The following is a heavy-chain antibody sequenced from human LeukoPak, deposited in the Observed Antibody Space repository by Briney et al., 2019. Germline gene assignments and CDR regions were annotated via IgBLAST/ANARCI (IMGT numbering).Heavy chain of an antibody. CDR1: GYTFTGYY. D-gene: IGHD5-18*01. CDR3: ARVIRTRAGGYSYGSFLY. J-gene: IGHJ4*02. V-gene: IGHV1-2*02. CDR2: INPNSGGT. Sequence: ASVKVSCKASGYTFTGYYMHWVRQAPGQGLEWMGWINPNSGGTNYAQKFQGRVTMTRDTSISTAYMELSGLRSDDTAVYYCARVIRTRAGGYSYGSFLYWGQGTLVTVSS.